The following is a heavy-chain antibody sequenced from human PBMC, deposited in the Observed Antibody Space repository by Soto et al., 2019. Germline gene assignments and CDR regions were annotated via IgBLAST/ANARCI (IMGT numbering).Heavy chain of an antibody. CDR1: GFMFSSAW. V-gene: IGHV3-15*01. D-gene: IGHD1-1*01. Sequence: EVQLVESGGDLVEPGGSLRLPCVTSGFMFSSAWMGWVRQAPGKGLEWVGRIKSKTDGGARDYAAPVNGRFSISRDDSKSTLYLQMNSLRAEDTALYYCVEGWNDFWGQGTLVTVSS. CDR3: VEGWNDF. J-gene: IGHJ4*02. CDR2: IKSKTDGGAR.